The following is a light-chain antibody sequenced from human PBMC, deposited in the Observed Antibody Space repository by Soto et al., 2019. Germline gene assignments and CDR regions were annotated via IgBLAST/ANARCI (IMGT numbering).Light chain of an antibody. CDR2: YVT. CDR1: SSDVGAFNY. CDR3: SSFTTSSPL. Sequence: QSALTQPASVSGSPGQSITISCTGTSSDVGAFNYVSWYQQHPGKAPKLMIYYVTHRPSGVSNRFSGSKSGNTASLTISGLQAEDEADYYCSSFTTSSPLFGGGTKVTVL. J-gene: IGLJ2*01. V-gene: IGLV2-14*01.